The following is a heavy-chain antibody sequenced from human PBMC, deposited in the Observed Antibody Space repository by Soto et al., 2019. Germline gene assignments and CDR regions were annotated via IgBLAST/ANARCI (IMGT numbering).Heavy chain of an antibody. Sequence: QLQLQESGPGLVKPSETLSLTCTVSGGSISSSSYYWGWIRQPPGKGLEWIGSIYYSGSTYYNPSLKSRVTISVDTSKNQFSLKLSSVTAADTAVYYSARHQYEAWSPNWFDPWGQGTLVTVSS. D-gene: IGHD3-3*01. J-gene: IGHJ5*02. CDR2: IYYSGST. V-gene: IGHV4-39*01. CDR3: ARHQYEAWSPNWFDP. CDR1: GGSISSSSYY.